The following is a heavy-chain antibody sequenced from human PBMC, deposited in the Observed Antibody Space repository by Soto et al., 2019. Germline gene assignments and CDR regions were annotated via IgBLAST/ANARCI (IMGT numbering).Heavy chain of an antibody. CDR2: ISSTFEI. J-gene: IGHJ3*02. CDR3: VRDVDWAFDI. CDR1: GYIFSRYS. D-gene: IGHD2-21*01. Sequence: GGSLRISFATCGYIFSRYSLDWVRQAPGKGLEWISYISSTFEIWNADSVKGRFTISRDSVENSLYLQMNNLRDEDTAVYYCVRDVDWAFDIWGQGTMVTVSS. V-gene: IGHV3-48*02.